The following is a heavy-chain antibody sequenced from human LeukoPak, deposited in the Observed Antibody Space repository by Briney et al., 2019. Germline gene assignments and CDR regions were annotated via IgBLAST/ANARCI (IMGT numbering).Heavy chain of an antibody. CDR1: GFTFSSYS. J-gene: IGHJ4*02. D-gene: IGHD6-19*01. Sequence: KTGGSLRLSCAASGFTFSSYSMNWVRQAPGKGLEWVSSISSSSSYIYYADSVKGRFTISRDNAKNSLYLQMNSLRAEDTAVYYCARGTRLIAVAGNGLSDYWGQGTLVTVSS. CDR3: ARGTRLIAVAGNGLSDY. CDR2: ISSSSSYI. V-gene: IGHV3-21*01.